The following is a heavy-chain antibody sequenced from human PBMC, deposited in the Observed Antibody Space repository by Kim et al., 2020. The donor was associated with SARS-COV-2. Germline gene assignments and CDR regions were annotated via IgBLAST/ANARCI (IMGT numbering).Heavy chain of an antibody. J-gene: IGHJ3*02. CDR3: ARSGSWEGAFDI. D-gene: IGHD6-13*01. V-gene: IGHV4-39*01. Sequence: YNPHRKSRDTITVDTSKYQFSLKLSSVTAADTAVYYCARSGSWEGAFDIWGQGTMVTVSS.